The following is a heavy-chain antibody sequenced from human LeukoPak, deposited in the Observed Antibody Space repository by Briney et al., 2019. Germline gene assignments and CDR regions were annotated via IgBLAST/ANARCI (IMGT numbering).Heavy chain of an antibody. CDR2: IYYSGST. Sequence: SETLSLTCTVSGGSFSSGDYYWSWIRQPPGKGLEWIGYIYYSGSTYYNPSLKSRVTISVDTSKNQFSLKLSSVTAADTAVYYCARVLYPSKITGTTVDYWGQGTLVTVSS. D-gene: IGHD1-7*01. CDR1: GGSFSSGDYY. V-gene: IGHV4-30-4*01. CDR3: ARVLYPSKITGTTVDY. J-gene: IGHJ4*02.